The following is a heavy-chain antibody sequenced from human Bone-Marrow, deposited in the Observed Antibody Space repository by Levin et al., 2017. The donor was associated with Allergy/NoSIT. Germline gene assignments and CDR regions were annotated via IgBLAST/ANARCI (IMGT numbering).Heavy chain of an antibody. Sequence: PMASVKVSCTASGYTFTSYGISWVRQAPGQGLEWMGWINGYNGNTYYAQNVQGRVTMTTDTPTKTAYMELRSLRFDDTAVYYCARDMRELNWFDSWGQGTLVTVSS. J-gene: IGHJ5*01. CDR1: GYTFTSYG. D-gene: IGHD1-7*01. CDR3: ARDMRELNWFDS. V-gene: IGHV1-18*01. CDR2: INGYNGNT.